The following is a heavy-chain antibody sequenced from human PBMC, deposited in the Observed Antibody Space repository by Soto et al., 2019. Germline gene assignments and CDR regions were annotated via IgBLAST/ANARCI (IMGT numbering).Heavy chain of an antibody. Sequence: GGSLRLSCAASGFTFSSYSMNWVRQAPGKGLEWVSSISSSSSYIHYADSVKGRFTISRDNAKNSLYLQMNSLRAEDTAVYYCARVLGGAQDVWGQGTTVTVSS. V-gene: IGHV3-21*01. CDR3: ARVLGGAQDV. D-gene: IGHD3-16*01. CDR2: ISSSSSYI. J-gene: IGHJ6*02. CDR1: GFTFSSYS.